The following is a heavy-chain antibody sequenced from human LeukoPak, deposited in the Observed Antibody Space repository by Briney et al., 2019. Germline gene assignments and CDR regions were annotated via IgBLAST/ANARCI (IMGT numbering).Heavy chain of an antibody. Sequence: GGSLRLSCSASGFTFSNYAMHWVRQAPGKGLEYVSALSTNGDSTYYADSVRGRFTISRDNSKNTLYLQMSSLRAEDTAVYYCAKVVGGLDYYDSSGYPYYFDYWGQGTLVTVSS. J-gene: IGHJ4*02. CDR3: AKVVGGLDYYDSSGYPYYFDY. CDR2: LSTNGDST. D-gene: IGHD3-22*01. V-gene: IGHV3-64D*06. CDR1: GFTFSNYA.